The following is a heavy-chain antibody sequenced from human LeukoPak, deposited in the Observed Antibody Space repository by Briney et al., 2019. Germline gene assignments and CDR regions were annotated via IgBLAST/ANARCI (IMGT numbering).Heavy chain of an antibody. V-gene: IGHV3-23*01. Sequence: GGSLRLSCAASGFTFSSYAMSWVRQAPGKGLEWVSAISGSGGSTYYADSVKGRFTISRDNSKNTLYLQMNSLRAEDTAVYYCAKDEDYFGSGRWLDFWGQGTLVAVSS. D-gene: IGHD3-10*01. CDR3: AKDEDYFGSGRWLDF. CDR1: GFTFSSYA. CDR2: ISGSGGST. J-gene: IGHJ4*02.